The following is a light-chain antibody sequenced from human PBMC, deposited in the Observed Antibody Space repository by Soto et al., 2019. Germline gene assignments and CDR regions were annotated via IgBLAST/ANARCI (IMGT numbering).Light chain of an antibody. CDR2: GAF. CDR1: QSVSSNY. J-gene: IGKJ1*01. CDR3: QQYGSSPRT. V-gene: IGKV3-20*01. Sequence: EIVLTQYPGTLSLSPGERATFSCRASQSVSSNYLAWYQQEPGQAPRLLIYGAFKRATGIPDRFSGSGSGTDFTLTISRMEPEDFAVYCCQQYGSSPRTFGQGTKVDIK.